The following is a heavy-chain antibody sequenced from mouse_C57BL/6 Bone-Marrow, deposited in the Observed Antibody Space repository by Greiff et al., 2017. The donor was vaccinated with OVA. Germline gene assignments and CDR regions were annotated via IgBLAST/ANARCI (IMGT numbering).Heavy chain of an antibody. Sequence: QVQLQQPGAELVKPGASVKMSCKASGYTFTSYWMTWVKQRPGQGLEWIGDIYPGSGSTNYNEKFKSKATLTVDTSSSTAYMQLSSLTSEDSAFYYCARNGYYGNSSECADWGKGTLVTVSA. CDR3: ARNGYYGNSSECAD. V-gene: IGHV1-55*01. CDR1: GYTFTSYW. J-gene: IGHJ3*01. D-gene: IGHD2-1*01. CDR2: IYPGSGST.